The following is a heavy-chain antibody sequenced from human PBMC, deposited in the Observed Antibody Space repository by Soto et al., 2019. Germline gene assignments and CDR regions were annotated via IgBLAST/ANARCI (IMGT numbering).Heavy chain of an antibody. D-gene: IGHD5-12*01. CDR1: GGSFSGYY. Sequence: SETLSLTCAVYGGSFSGYYWTWIRQPPGKGLEWIGEINHSGNTYYNPSLKSRVTISVDTSKNQFSLKLSSVTAADTAVYYCAKVTEPTIRDGYDYWGQGTRVTVSS. J-gene: IGHJ4*02. CDR3: AKVTEPTIRDGYDY. V-gene: IGHV4-34*01. CDR2: INHSGNT.